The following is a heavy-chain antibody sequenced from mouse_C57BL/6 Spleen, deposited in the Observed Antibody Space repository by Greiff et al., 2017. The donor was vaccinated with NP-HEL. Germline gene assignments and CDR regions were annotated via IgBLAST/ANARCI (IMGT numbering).Heavy chain of an antibody. J-gene: IGHJ1*03. CDR3: AREDGSHWYFDV. Sequence: VKLMESGAELVKPGASVKISCKASGYAFSSYWMNWVKQRPGKGLEWIGQIYPGDGDTNYNGKFKGKATLTADKSSSTAYMQLSSLTSEDSAVYFCAREDGSHWYFDVWGTGTTVTVSS. D-gene: IGHD2-3*01. CDR1: GYAFSSYW. CDR2: IYPGDGDT. V-gene: IGHV1-80*01.